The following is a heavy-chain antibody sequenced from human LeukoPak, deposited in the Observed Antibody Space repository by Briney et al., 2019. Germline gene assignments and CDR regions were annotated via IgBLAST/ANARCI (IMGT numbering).Heavy chain of an antibody. J-gene: IGHJ4*02. CDR1: GGTFSSYA. Sequence: SSVKVSCKASGGTFSSYAISWVRQAPGQGLEWMGRIIPILGIANYAQKFQGRVTITADKSTSTAYMELSSLRSEDTAVYYCARDLPTVTVEVWGQGTLVTVSS. V-gene: IGHV1-69*04. CDR2: IIPILGIA. CDR3: ARDLPTVTVEV. D-gene: IGHD4-17*01.